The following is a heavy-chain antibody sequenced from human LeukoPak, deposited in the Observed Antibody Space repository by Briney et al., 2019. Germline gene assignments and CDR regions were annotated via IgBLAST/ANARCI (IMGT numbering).Heavy chain of an antibody. CDR3: ARRGFSSSWYSYSY. J-gene: IGHJ4*02. D-gene: IGHD6-13*01. CDR1: GYTFTGYY. Sequence: ASVKVSCKASGYTFTGYYMHWVRQAPGQGLEWMGRIKPNSGGTNYAQKFQGRVTMTRDTSISTAYMELSRLRSDDTAVYYCARRGFSSSWYSYSYWGQGTLVTVSS. CDR2: IKPNSGGT. V-gene: IGHV1-2*06.